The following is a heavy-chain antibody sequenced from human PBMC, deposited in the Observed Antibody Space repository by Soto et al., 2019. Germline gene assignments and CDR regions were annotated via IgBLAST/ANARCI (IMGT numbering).Heavy chain of an antibody. CDR1: GFTFSSYS. Sequence: EVQLVGSGGGLVKPGGSLRLSCAASGFTFSSYSMNWVRQAPGKGLEWVSSISSSSSYIYYADSVKGRFTISRDNAKNSLYLQMNSLRAEDTAVYYCARDGITIFGVVITNYYYYYGMDVWGQGTTVTVSS. CDR3: ARDGITIFGVVITNYYYYYGMDV. V-gene: IGHV3-21*01. D-gene: IGHD3-3*01. J-gene: IGHJ6*02. CDR2: ISSSSSYI.